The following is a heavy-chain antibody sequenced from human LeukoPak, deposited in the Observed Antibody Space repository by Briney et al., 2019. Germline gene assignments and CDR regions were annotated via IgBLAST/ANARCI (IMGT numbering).Heavy chain of an antibody. CDR3: ARGGGAAAGALGY. CDR2: IIPILGIA. V-gene: IGHV1-69*04. Sequence: GRIIPILGIANYAQKFQGRVTITADKSTSTAYMELSSLRSEDTAVYYCARGGGAAAGALGYWGQGTLVTVSS. D-gene: IGHD6-13*01. J-gene: IGHJ4*02.